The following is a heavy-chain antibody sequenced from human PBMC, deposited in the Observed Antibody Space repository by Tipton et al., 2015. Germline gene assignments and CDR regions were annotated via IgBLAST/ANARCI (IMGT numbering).Heavy chain of an antibody. CDR2: IYPGDSDT. CDR3: AASIGGYCRGGSCPFDAFDI. J-gene: IGHJ3*02. V-gene: IGHV5-51*03. Sequence: QLVQSGPEVKKPGESLKISCKASGYSFSTNWIGWVRQVPGKGLEWLGIIYPGDSDTRYSPSFRGQGTIPADKSISTAYLQWSSLKASDTAIYFCAASIGGYCRGGSCPFDAFDIWGQGTLVSVSS. CDR1: GYSFSTNW. D-gene: IGHD2-15*01.